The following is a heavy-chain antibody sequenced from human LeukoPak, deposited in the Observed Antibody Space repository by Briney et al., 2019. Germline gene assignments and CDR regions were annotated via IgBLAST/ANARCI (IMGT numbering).Heavy chain of an antibody. D-gene: IGHD1-14*01. J-gene: IGHJ4*02. V-gene: IGHV3-74*01. CDR2: INGGGSVT. CDR1: GFTFSTYW. Sequence: GGSLRLFCAASGFTFSTYWMHWVRQAPGKGLVWVSGINGGGSVTNYADSVKGRFTISRDNAKNTVYLQMNSLRVEDTAVYYCTSLAKPFDHWGQGTLVTVSS. CDR3: TSLAKPFDH.